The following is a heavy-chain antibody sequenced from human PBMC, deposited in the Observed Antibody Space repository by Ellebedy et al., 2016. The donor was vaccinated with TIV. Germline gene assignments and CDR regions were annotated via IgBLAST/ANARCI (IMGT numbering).Heavy chain of an antibody. CDR3: AKGSIAATATCFDD. V-gene: IGHV3-9*01. CDR1: GFTFDDYA. CDR2: ISWNSGGM. J-gene: IGHJ4*02. D-gene: IGHD6-13*01. Sequence: SLKISCAASGFTFDDYAMHWVRQAPGMGLEWVSGISWNSGGMVYSDSVKGRFTISRDNVKSSLYLQMNSLRAEDSALYYCAKGSIAATATCFDDWGQGTLVIVSS.